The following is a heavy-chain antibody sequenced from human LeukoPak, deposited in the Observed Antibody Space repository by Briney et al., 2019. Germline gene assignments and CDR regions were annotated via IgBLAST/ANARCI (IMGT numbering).Heavy chain of an antibody. Sequence: ASVKVSCKASGYTFTSYGISWVRQAPGQGLEWMGWINPNSGGTNYAQKFQGRVTMTRDTSISTAYMELSRLRSDDTAVYYCARDLEVAGSDSVGYWGQGTLVTVSS. CDR2: INPNSGGT. J-gene: IGHJ4*02. V-gene: IGHV1-2*02. CDR1: GYTFTSYG. CDR3: ARDLEVAGSDSVGY. D-gene: IGHD6-19*01.